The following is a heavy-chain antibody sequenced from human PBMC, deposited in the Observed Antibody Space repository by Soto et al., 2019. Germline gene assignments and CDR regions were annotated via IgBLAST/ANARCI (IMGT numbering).Heavy chain of an antibody. V-gene: IGHV3-30-3*01. D-gene: IGHD6-19*01. CDR2: ISFDGNIK. CDR3: ARAPGHSVHSSGWQIDY. J-gene: IGHJ4*02. CDR1: GFTFSDYA. Sequence: QVQLVESGGGVVQPGRSLRLSCAASGFTFSDYAMYWVRQAPGKGLEWVSVISFDGNIKYYTGSVKGRFTISRDNSKNTLHLPVNSLRTEDTALYYCARAPGHSVHSSGWQIDYWGQGTLVTVSS.